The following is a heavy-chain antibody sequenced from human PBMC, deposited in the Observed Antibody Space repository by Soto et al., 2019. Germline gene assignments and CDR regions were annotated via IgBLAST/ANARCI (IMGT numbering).Heavy chain of an antibody. CDR2: ISGSGGST. D-gene: IGHD3-22*01. V-gene: IGHV3-23*01. J-gene: IGHJ4*01. CDR3: AKRRTHYHSSGDWY. CDR1: GFTFRNYE. Sequence: PGGSLRLSCAVFGFTFRNYEMNWVRQAPGKGLEWVSAISGSGGSTYYADSVKGRFTISIDNSKNTLYLQMNSLRAEDAAVYYCAKRRTHYHSSGDWYWGHGTLVTASS.